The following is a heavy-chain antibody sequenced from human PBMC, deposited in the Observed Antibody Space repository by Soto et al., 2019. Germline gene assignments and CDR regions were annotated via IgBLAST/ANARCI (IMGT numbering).Heavy chain of an antibody. CDR1: GYSFTSYW. CDR2: IDPSDSYT. J-gene: IGHJ6*03. Sequence: GESLKISCKGSGYSFTSYWISWVRQMPGKGLEWMGRIDPSDSYTNYSPSFQGHVTISADKSISTAYLQWSSLKASDTAVYYCAKDCGTAMVGYYYMDVWGKGTTVTVSS. V-gene: IGHV5-10-1*01. D-gene: IGHD5-18*01. CDR3: AKDCGTAMVGYYYMDV.